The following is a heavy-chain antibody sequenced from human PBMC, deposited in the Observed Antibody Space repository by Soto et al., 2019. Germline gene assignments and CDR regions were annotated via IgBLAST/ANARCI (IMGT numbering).Heavy chain of an antibody. CDR3: ARGPHHQLVTLYYYYGMDV. CDR2: IYYSGST. J-gene: IGHJ6*02. CDR1: GGSVSSGSYY. D-gene: IGHD6-13*01. V-gene: IGHV4-61*01. Sequence: QVQLQESGPGLVKPSETLSLTCTVSGGSVSSGSYYWTWIRQPPGKGLEWIGYIYYSGSTNFNPSLKSRVTISVDTSKNQFSLKLSSVTAADTAVYYCARGPHHQLVTLYYYYGMDVWGQGTTVTVSS.